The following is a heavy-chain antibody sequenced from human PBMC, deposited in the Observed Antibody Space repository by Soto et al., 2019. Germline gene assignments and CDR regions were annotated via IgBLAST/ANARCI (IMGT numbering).Heavy chain of an antibody. D-gene: IGHD2-8*01. CDR3: ARIVPFSLYFDY. Sequence: SETLSLTCTVSGGSISSYYWSWIRQPPGKGLEWIGYIYYSGSTNYNPSLKSRDTKSVDTSKNQFSLKLSSVTDADTAVYYCARIVPFSLYFDYWGQGTLVTVSS. CDR2: IYYSGST. J-gene: IGHJ4*02. CDR1: GGSISSYY. V-gene: IGHV4-59*01.